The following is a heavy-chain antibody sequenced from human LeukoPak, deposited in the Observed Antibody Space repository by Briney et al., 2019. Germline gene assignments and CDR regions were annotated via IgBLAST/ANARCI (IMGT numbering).Heavy chain of an antibody. V-gene: IGHV3-30-3*01. D-gene: IGHD3-3*01. Sequence: PGGSLRLSCAASGFTFSSYAMHWVRQAPGKGLEWVAVISYDGSNKYYADSVKGRFTISRDNSKNTLYLQMNSLRAEDTAVYYCARGYDFWVHDYWGQGTLVTVSS. J-gene: IGHJ4*02. CDR2: ISYDGSNK. CDR1: GFTFSSYA. CDR3: ARGYDFWVHDY.